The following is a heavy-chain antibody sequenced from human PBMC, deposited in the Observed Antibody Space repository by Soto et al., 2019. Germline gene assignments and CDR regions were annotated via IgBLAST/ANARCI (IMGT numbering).Heavy chain of an antibody. CDR2: IKSKTDGGTT. CDR1: GFTFSNAW. J-gene: IGHJ4*02. D-gene: IGHD1-26*01. Sequence: EVQLVESGGGLVKPGGSLRLSCAASGFTFSNAWMNWVRQAPGKGLEWVGRIKSKTDGGTTDYAAPVKGRFTISRDDSKNTLYLQINSLKTEDTAVYYCTTRKRVGATTSDYWGQGTLVTVSS. CDR3: TTRKRVGATTSDY. V-gene: IGHV3-15*07.